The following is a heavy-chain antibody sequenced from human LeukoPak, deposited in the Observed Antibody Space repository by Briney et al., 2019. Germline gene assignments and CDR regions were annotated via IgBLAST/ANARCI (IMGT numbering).Heavy chain of an antibody. J-gene: IGHJ5*02. D-gene: IGHD3-10*02. CDR1: GGTFSSYA. V-gene: IGHV1-18*01. CDR2: ISAYNGNT. Sequence: ASVKVSCKASGGTFSSYAISWVRQAPGQGLEWMGWISAYNGNTNYAQKLQGRVTMTTDTSTSTAYMELRSLRSDDTAVYYCARDEVFGRFDPWGQGTLVTVSS. CDR3: ARDEVFGRFDP.